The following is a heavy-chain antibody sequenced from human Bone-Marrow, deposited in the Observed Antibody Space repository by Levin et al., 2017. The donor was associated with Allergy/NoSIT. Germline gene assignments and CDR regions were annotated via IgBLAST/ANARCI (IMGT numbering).Heavy chain of an antibody. J-gene: IGHJ3*02. V-gene: IGHV3-21*01. CDR2: ISSRSSHI. Sequence: GGSLRLSCAASGFSFNNYSMNWVRQAPGKGLEWVSSISSRSSHIYYVDSVEGRFTISRDNAKSSLFPQMNSLRAEDTAVYYCARAKQGYIYDPFDMWGQGTLVTVSS. CDR3: ARAKQGYIYDPFDM. D-gene: IGHD5-18*01. CDR1: GFSFNNYS.